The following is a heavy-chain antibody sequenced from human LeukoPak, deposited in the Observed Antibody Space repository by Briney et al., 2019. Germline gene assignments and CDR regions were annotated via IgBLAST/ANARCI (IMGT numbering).Heavy chain of an antibody. D-gene: IGHD3-22*01. CDR2: IYYSGTT. Sequence: PSETLSLTCTVSGGSISSYYWSWIRQPPGKGLEWIGYIYYSGTTNYNPYLKSRVTISVDTSKNQFSMKLRSVTAADTAVYYCASRATYYYDSSGSGDEYFQHWGQGTLVTVSS. V-gene: IGHV4-59*01. J-gene: IGHJ1*01. CDR1: GGSISSYY. CDR3: ASRATYYYDSSGSGDEYFQH.